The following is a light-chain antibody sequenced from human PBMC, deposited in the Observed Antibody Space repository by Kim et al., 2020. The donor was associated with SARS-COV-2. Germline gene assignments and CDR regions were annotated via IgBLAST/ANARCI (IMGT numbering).Light chain of an antibody. CDR1: RSGSSY. V-gene: IGKV3D-15*01. Sequence: VSPEETAPPCCTARRSGSSYVAWYQKTPGQPPRLLIDGASSSATGIPGWCSGSGCGTEFTLTSSSLQADVVAVYYCQQYNNWPRTFGQGTKVDIK. CDR3: QQYNNWPRT. CDR2: GAS. J-gene: IGKJ1*01.